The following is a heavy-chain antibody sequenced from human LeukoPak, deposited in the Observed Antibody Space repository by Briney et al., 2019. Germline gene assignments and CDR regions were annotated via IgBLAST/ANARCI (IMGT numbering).Heavy chain of an antibody. CDR2: INTSGGST. V-gene: IGHV1-46*01. D-gene: IGHD1-26*01. CDR1: GSTFTSYY. J-gene: IGHJ4*02. Sequence: ASVKVSCKASGSTFTSYYMHWVRQAPGQGLEWMGIINTSGGSTSYAQKFQGRVTMTRDTSTSTVYMELSSLRSEDTAVYYCASIVGATHFDYWGQGTLVTVSS. CDR3: ASIVGATHFDY.